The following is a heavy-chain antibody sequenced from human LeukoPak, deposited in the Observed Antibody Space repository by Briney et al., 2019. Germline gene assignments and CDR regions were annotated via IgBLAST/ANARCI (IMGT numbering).Heavy chain of an antibody. Sequence: GASVKVSCKASGYTSTGYYMHWVRQAPGQGLEWMGWINPNSGGTQYAQKFQGMVTMTRDTSISTAYMELSSLRYDDTAVYYCARGDYYWFDPWGQGTLVTVSS. V-gene: IGHV1-2*02. J-gene: IGHJ5*02. D-gene: IGHD2/OR15-2a*01. CDR3: ARGDYYWFDP. CDR2: INPNSGGT. CDR1: GYTSTGYY.